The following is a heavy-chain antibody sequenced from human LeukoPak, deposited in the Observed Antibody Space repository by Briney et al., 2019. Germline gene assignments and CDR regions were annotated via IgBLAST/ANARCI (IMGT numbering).Heavy chain of an antibody. J-gene: IGHJ3*02. CDR1: GDSVSSNSAA. D-gene: IGHD3-22*01. CDR2: TYYRSKWYN. V-gene: IGHV6-1*01. Sequence: SQTLSLTCATSGDSVSSNSAAWNWIRQSPSRGLEWLGRTYYRSKWYNDYAVSVKSRITINPDTSKNQFSLQLNSVTPEDTAVYYCARDQTYYYDSSGYHDAFDIWGQGTMVTVSS. CDR3: ARDQTYYYDSSGYHDAFDI.